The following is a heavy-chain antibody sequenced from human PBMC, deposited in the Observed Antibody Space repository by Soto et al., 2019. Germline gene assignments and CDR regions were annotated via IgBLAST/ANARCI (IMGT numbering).Heavy chain of an antibody. V-gene: IGHV4-34*01. CDR2: INHSGST. Sequence: SETLSLTCAVYVGSFSGYYWSWIRQPPGKGLEWIGEINHSGSTNYNPSLKSRVTISVDTSKNQFSLKLSSVTAADTAVYYCARGRRRSITMVGGASVLVYGMHVWGQGNTVTVSS. D-gene: IGHD3-10*01. CDR3: ARGRRRSITMVGGASVLVYGMHV. CDR1: VGSFSGYY. J-gene: IGHJ6*02.